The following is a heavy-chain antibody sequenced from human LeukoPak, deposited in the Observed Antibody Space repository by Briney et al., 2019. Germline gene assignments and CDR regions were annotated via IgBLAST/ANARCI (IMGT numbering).Heavy chain of an antibody. Sequence: ASVKVSCKASGYTFTGYYMHWVRQAPGQGLEWMGWINPNSGGTNYAQKFQGRVTMTRDTSISTAYMELSRLTSDDTAVYYCARSGIWVSSAWSDYWGQGTLVTVSS. CDR2: INPNSGGT. V-gene: IGHV1-2*02. CDR1: GYTFTGYY. J-gene: IGHJ4*02. D-gene: IGHD6-19*01. CDR3: ARSGIWVSSAWSDY.